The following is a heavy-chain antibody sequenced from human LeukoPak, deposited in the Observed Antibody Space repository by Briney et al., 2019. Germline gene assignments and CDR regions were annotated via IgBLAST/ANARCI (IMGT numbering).Heavy chain of an antibody. V-gene: IGHV4-61*03. CDR1: GGSVSSGSYF. D-gene: IGHD3-10*01. CDR2: IYHSGST. Sequence: SETLSLTCSVSGGSVSSGSYFWTWIRQPPGKGLEWIGHIYHSGSTHYNPSLNSPLTVSVDTSKNHFSLRLSSVTAADTAVYYCACSRFGELFHSPYFDYWGQGTLVTVSS. CDR3: ACSRFGELFHSPYFDY. J-gene: IGHJ4*02.